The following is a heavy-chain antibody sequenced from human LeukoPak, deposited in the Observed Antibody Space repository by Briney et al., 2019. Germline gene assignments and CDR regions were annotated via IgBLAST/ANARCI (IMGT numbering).Heavy chain of an antibody. D-gene: IGHD3-10*01. V-gene: IGHV4-30-4*01. CDR3: ARDRKYGSESLRRLDY. CDR1: GGSISSYY. Sequence: NPSETLSLTCTVSGGSISSYYWSWIRQPPGKGLEWIGYISYSGNTYYNPSLKSRVTISVDTSKNQFSLKLSSVTVADTAVYYCARDRKYGSESLRRLDYWGQGTLVTVSS. CDR2: ISYSGNT. J-gene: IGHJ4*02.